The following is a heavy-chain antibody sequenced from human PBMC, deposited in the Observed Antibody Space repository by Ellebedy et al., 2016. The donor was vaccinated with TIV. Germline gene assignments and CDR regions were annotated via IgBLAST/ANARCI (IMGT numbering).Heavy chain of an antibody. D-gene: IGHD4-17*01. CDR1: GYTLTSYY. J-gene: IGHJ6*02. V-gene: IGHV1-46*01. Sequence: ASVKVSXKASGYTLTSYYMHWVRQAPGQGLEWMGIINPSGGSTSYAQKFQGRVTMTRDTSTSTVYMELSSLRSEDTAVYYCARMAPYGDVYYGMDVWGQGTTVTVSS. CDR3: ARMAPYGDVYYGMDV. CDR2: INPSGGST.